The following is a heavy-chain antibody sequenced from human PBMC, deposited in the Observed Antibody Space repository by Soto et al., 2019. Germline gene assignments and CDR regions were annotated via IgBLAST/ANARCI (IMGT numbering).Heavy chain of an antibody. D-gene: IGHD3-3*01. V-gene: IGHV1-8*01. CDR2: MNPNSGNT. CDR1: GYTFTSYD. Sequence: SVKVSCKASGYTFTSYDINCVRQATGQGLEWMGWMNPNSGNTGYAQKFQGRVTMTRNTSISTAYMELSSLRSEDTAVYYCARGQGFLTGAFDIWGQGTMVTVSS. J-gene: IGHJ3*02. CDR3: ARGQGFLTGAFDI.